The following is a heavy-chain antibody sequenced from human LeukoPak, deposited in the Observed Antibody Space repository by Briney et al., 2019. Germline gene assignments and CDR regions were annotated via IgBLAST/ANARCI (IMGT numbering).Heavy chain of an antibody. D-gene: IGHD6-13*01. CDR2: IYYNGST. V-gene: IGHV4-59*11. CDR3: ARELAAAGTVNWFDP. CDR1: GGSISSHY. Sequence: SETLSLTCTVSGGSISSHYWSWIRQPPGKGLVWIGYIYYNGSTNYNPSLKSRVTISVDTSKNQFSLKLSSVTAADTAVYYCARELAAAGTVNWFDPWGQGTLVTVSS. J-gene: IGHJ5*02.